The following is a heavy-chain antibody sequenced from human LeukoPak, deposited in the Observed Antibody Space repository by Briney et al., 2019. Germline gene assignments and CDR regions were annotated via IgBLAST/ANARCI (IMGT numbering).Heavy chain of an antibody. D-gene: IGHD2-21*01. J-gene: IGHJ4*02. CDR2: INHSGST. Sequence: SETLSLTCAVYGGSFSGYYWSWIRQPPGKGLEWIGEINHSGSTNYNPSLKSRVTISVDTSKNQFSLKLSSVTAADTAVYYCAISQYGGSTFDYWGQGTLVTVSP. CDR3: AISQYGGSTFDY. CDR1: GGSFSGYY. V-gene: IGHV4-34*01.